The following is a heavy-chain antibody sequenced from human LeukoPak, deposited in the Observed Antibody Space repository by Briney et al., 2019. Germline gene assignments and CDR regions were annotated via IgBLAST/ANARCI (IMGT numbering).Heavy chain of an antibody. CDR1: GFTFSSHW. D-gene: IGHD5/OR15-5a*01. CDR3: ASPPSTYYYYMDV. CDR2: INSDGSST. Sequence: GGSLRLSCAASGFTFSSHWMHWVRQAPGKGLVWVSRINSDGSSTSYADSVKGRFTISRDNAKNTLYLQMNSLRAEDTAVYYCASPPSTYYYYMDVWGKGTTVTVSS. J-gene: IGHJ6*03. V-gene: IGHV3-74*01.